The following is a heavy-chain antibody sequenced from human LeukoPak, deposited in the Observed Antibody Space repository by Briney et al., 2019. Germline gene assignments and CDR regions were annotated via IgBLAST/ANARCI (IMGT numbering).Heavy chain of an antibody. Sequence: QTGGSLRLSCAASGHIVSGNYMSWVRQGPGKGLEWISVIFSDGTTHYADSVKGRFTISRDNSKNTLYLQMNSLRAEDTAVYYCAKAIPRQWLLYFDYWGQGTLVTVSS. CDR2: IFSDGTT. J-gene: IGHJ4*02. V-gene: IGHV3-66*01. CDR1: GHIVSGNY. D-gene: IGHD6-19*01. CDR3: AKAIPRQWLLYFDY.